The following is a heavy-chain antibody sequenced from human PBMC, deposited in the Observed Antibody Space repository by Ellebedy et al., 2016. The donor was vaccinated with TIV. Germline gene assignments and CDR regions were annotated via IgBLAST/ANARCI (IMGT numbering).Heavy chain of an antibody. Sequence: AASVKVSCKASGYTFTSYGISWVRHASGRGPAWLGWFSSYNGNTKYAQKFQGSVTITTDTSTSTTYMELRGLRSDDTALYYCARIGGGVSGTSFDVWGQGTIVTVSS. V-gene: IGHV1-18*04. CDR1: GYTFTSYG. J-gene: IGHJ3*01. CDR2: FSSYNGNT. D-gene: IGHD3-16*01. CDR3: ARIGGGVSGTSFDV.